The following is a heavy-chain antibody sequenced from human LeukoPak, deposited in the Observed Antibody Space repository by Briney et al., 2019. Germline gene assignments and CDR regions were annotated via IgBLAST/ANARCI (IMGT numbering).Heavy chain of an antibody. CDR2: INPNSGDT. CDR1: GYSFTGYY. Sequence: GASVKVSCKASGYSFTGYYIHWVRQAPGQGLEWMGWINPNSGDTKHAQKFQGRVTLTRDTSIGTASIELSSLRSDDTAVYFGAREMGVGSTFPPLNYWGQGTLVTVSS. V-gene: IGHV1-2*02. J-gene: IGHJ4*02. CDR3: AREMGVGSTFPPLNY. D-gene: IGHD1-26*01.